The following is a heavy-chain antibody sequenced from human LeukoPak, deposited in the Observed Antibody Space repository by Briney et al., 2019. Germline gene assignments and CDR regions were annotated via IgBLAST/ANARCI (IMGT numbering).Heavy chain of an antibody. CDR1: GFTFSSYG. Sequence: PGGSLRLSCVASGFTFSSYGMYWVRQAPGKGLEWVSAISGSGGSTYYADSVKGRFTISRDNSKNTLYLQMNSLRAEDTAVYYCAKSPRLRYFDWSTFDYWGQGTLVTVSS. V-gene: IGHV3-23*01. CDR3: AKSPRLRYFDWSTFDY. CDR2: ISGSGGST. D-gene: IGHD3-9*01. J-gene: IGHJ4*02.